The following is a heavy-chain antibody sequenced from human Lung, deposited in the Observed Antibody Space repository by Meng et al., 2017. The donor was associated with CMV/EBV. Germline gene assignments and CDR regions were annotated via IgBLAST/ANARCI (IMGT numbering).Heavy chain of an antibody. CDR1: GFTFSTYN. CDR3: GRVPGLGMSFYYGLDV. V-gene: IGHV3-21*06. J-gene: IGHJ6*02. Sequence: GEXXKISCAASGFTFSTYNMNWVRQAPGKGLEWVSSISSSSNYIYYADSVKGRFTISRANARNSLFLQMNSLRAEDTAVYYCGRVPGLGMSFYYGLDVLGRGXTVTVSS. CDR2: ISSSSNYI. D-gene: IGHD7-27*01.